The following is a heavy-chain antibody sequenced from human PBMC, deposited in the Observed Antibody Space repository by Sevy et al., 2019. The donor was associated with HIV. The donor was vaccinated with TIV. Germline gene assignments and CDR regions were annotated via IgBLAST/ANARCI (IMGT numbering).Heavy chain of an antibody. CDR1: GYYFTGYY. CDR3: ARSVYGSGTYLNDY. D-gene: IGHD3-10*01. CDR2: INPNGGGT. Sequence: ASVKVSCKASGYYFTGYYVHWVRQAPGQGLESMGWINPNGGGTNIGQKFHGRVTMSRDTSITTAYMELIRLRSNDTGVYYCARSVYGSGTYLNDYWGQGTLVTVSS. V-gene: IGHV1-2*02. J-gene: IGHJ4*02.